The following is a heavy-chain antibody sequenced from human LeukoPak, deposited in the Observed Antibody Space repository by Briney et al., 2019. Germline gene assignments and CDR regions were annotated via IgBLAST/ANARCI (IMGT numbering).Heavy chain of an antibody. J-gene: IGHJ5*02. Sequence: GGSLRLSCAASGFTFSSYGMSWVRQAPGKGLEWVLTISSSGGSTYYADSVKGRFTISRDNAKNSLYLQMNSLRAEDTAVYYCAPIAARPTPWGQGTLVTVSS. CDR3: APIAARPTP. CDR1: GFTFSSYG. CDR2: ISSSGGST. D-gene: IGHD6-6*01. V-gene: IGHV3-23*01.